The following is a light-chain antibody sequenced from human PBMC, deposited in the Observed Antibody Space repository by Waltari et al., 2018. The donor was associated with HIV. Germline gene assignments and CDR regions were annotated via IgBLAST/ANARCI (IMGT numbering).Light chain of an antibody. CDR1: SSDVGGYNS. CDR3: SSFSDNNRIV. CDR2: AVN. Sequence: QSALTQPPSASGSPGQSVAISCTGTSSDVGGYNSVSWHQQHPGKAPKLLIYAVNKLPSGVADRFSGSKSGNTASLTVSGLQVDDEADYYCSSFSDNNRIVFGTGTRVTVL. V-gene: IGLV2-8*01. J-gene: IGLJ1*01.